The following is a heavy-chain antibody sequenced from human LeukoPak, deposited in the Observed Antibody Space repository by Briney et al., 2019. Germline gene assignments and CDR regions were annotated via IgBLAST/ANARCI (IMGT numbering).Heavy chain of an antibody. V-gene: IGHV3-23*01. J-gene: IGHJ4*02. CDR2: MTGGGDYT. D-gene: IGHD3-10*01. CDR1: GFTFSSYS. CDR3: AKRSMVSSGYFDY. Sequence: GGSLRLSCAASGFTFSSYSMSWVRHAPGKGLEWVSAMTGGGDYTNYADSVKGRFTVSRDDSKTTLYLQMDSLRAEDTAIYYCAKRSMVSSGYFDYWGQGTLVTVSS.